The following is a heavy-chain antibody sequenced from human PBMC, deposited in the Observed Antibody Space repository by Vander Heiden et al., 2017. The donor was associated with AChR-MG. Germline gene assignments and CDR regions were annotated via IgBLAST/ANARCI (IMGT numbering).Heavy chain of an antibody. D-gene: IGHD3-10*01. Sequence: EVTLVESGGGLVQPGGSLRLACAASGLNIAPNYMTWVRQTPGKGLEWVSVIYANGTTYYADSVKGRFTISRDISKSTVFLQMNSLRVEDTALYHCARDPRAYFYGMDIWGPGTTVTVSS. V-gene: IGHV3-66*02. CDR3: ARDPRAYFYGMDI. CDR1: GLNIAPNY. J-gene: IGHJ6*02. CDR2: IYANGTT.